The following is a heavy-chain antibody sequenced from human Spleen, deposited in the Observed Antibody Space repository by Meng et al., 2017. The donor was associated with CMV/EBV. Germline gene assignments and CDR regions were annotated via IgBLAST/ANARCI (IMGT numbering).Heavy chain of an antibody. CDR2: ISWDGGNT. CDR1: GFIFEDYT. Sequence: GESLKISCAASGFIFEDYTMHWVRQGPEKGLEWVSLISWDGGNTDYADSVKGRFTISRDNAKNSLYLQMNSLRAEDTAVYYCAREYYDFWSGYYNYYYGMDVWGQGTTVTVSS. CDR3: AREYYDFWSGYYNYYYGMDV. J-gene: IGHJ6*02. V-gene: IGHV3-43*01. D-gene: IGHD3-3*01.